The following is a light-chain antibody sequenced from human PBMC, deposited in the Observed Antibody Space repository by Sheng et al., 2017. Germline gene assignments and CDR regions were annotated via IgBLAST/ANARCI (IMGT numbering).Light chain of an antibody. V-gene: IGLV3-1*01. CDR1: KLGSN. Sequence: SYELTQPPSVSVSPGQTASITCSGDKLGSNMFPGISRSQASPLCWSSIMIPSGPPGIPERFSGSTLGTLPTLTITGTQAMDEADYYCQAWDSSSVVFGGGTKLTVL. CDR2: MIP. CDR3: QAWDSSSVV. J-gene: IGLJ2*01.